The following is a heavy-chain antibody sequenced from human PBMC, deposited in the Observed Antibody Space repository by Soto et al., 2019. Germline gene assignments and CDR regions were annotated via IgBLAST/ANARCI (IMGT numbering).Heavy chain of an antibody. CDR3: SKYGKTWNDYYYDGMDV. V-gene: IGHV3-7*03. J-gene: IGHJ6*02. CDR1: GFTFSSYW. CDR2: IKQDGSEK. Sequence: EVQLVESGGGLVQPGESLRLSCAASGFTFSSYWMNWVRQAPGKGLEWVANIKQDGSEKYYVDSVKGRFTISRDNAKNSLYLQMNSLRAEDTAFYYCSKYGKTWNDYYYDGMDVWGQGTTVTVSS. D-gene: IGHD1-1*01.